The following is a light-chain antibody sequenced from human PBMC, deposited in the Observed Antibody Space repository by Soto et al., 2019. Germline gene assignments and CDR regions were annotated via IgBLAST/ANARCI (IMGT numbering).Light chain of an antibody. CDR3: QQYGSSPPVT. CDR1: QSVSSSY. CDR2: GAS. V-gene: IGKV3-20*01. Sequence: EIVLTQSPGTLSLSPGEIATLSCRASQSVSSSYLAWYQQKPGQAPRLLIYGASSRATGIPDRFSGSGSGTDFTLTISRLEPEDFAVYYCQQYGSSPPVTFGQGTKV. J-gene: IGKJ1*01.